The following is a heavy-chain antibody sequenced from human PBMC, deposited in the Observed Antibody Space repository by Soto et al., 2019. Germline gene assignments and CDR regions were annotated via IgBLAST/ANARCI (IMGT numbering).Heavy chain of an antibody. CDR1: GSTFTGHY. Sequence: GASVKLYCTASGSTFTGHYMHWVRQAPGQGLEWMGWINPDNGDTNYAQKSQGRVTMTRDTSISTAYMELSRLRSDDTAVFYCARERMNGLDVWGQGTMVTVSS. CDR3: ARERMNGLDV. J-gene: IGHJ6*02. V-gene: IGHV1-2*02. CDR2: INPDNGDT.